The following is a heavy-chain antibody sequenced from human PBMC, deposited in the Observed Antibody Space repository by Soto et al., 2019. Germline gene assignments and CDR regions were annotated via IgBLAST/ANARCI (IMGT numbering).Heavy chain of an antibody. CDR3: VRYCSTTLCNGVATRTFDY. V-gene: IGHV3-48*03. J-gene: IGHJ4*02. CDR2: ISSGGSTV. CDR1: RFTFSTYE. D-gene: IGHD2-2*01. Sequence: GGSLRLSCVSSRFTFSTYEMHLVRQAPGKGLEWVSYISSGGSTVYYADSVKGRFTISRDNTRNSLYLQMNSLRDEDTALYYCVRYCSTTLCNGVATRTFDYWGQGTLVTVSS.